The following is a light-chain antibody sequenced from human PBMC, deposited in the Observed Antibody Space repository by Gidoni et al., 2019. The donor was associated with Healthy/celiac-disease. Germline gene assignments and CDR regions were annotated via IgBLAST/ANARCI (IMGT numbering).Light chain of an antibody. J-gene: IGLJ2*01. CDR2: IQN. CDR1: SRLSFF. Sequence: SSALTQDPAVSVALGQTVRITCQGDSRLSFFAGWYLQQAGQAPVFIIYIQNNPPSGVPDRFSGSTSGNTASLTITGTQAEDEADYFCYSRDSSGKHLVFGGGTKLTVL. V-gene: IGLV3-19*01. CDR3: YSRDSSGKHLV.